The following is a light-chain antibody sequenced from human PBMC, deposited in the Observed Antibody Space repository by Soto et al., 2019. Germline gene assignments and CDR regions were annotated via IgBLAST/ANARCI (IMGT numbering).Light chain of an antibody. J-gene: IGLJ2*01. CDR3: QSYDNNLSGVV. CDR1: SSNIGAGFD. V-gene: IGLV1-40*01. CDR2: DND. Sequence: QSVLTQPPSVSGAPGQRIIISCTGSSSNIGAGFDVHWYQHLPGTAPKLLVYDNDNRPSGLPARFSDSRSGTSASLAITSLQADDEADYYCQSYDNNLSGVVSGGGTKVTVL.